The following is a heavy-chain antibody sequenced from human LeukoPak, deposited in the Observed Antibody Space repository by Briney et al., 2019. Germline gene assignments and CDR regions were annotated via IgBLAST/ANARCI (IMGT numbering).Heavy chain of an antibody. J-gene: IGHJ4*02. CDR3: ARDYMSLNYNNFDS. CDR1: GFTFSSYA. V-gene: IGHV3-21*01. D-gene: IGHD1-7*01. CDR2: ISSSGSYT. Sequence: PGGSLRLSCAASGFTFSSYAMSWVRQAPGKGLEWVSSISSSGSYTYYADSVKGRFTISRDNAKNSLYLQMNSLRAEDTAVYYCARDYMSLNYNNFDSWGQGTLVTVSS.